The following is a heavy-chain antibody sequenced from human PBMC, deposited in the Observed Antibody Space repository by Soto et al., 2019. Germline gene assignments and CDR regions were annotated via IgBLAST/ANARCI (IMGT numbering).Heavy chain of an antibody. J-gene: IGHJ4*02. CDR1: GFTFSSYA. D-gene: IGHD6-19*01. Sequence: QVQLVESGGGVVQPGRSLRLSCAASGFTFSSYAMHWVRQAPGKGLEWVAVISYDGSNKYYADSVKGRFTISRDNSKNPLYLQMNSRRAEDTAGYYCARGPASKVIAVAGLFDYWGQGTLVTVSS. CDR3: ARGPASKVIAVAGLFDY. V-gene: IGHV3-30-3*01. CDR2: ISYDGSNK.